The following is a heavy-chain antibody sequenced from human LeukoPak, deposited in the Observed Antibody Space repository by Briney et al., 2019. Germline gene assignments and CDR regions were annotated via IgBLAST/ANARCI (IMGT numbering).Heavy chain of an antibody. CDR2: INPNSGST. J-gene: IGHJ6*02. CDR1: GYTYTGYY. V-gene: IGHV1-2*02. CDR3: ARDYCVGSGCNEDYDYGMDV. Sequence: ASVKVSSKASGYTYTGYYMQWVRQAPRQGVEWMGWINPNSGSTNYAQKFQRRVTMTRDTSISTANMELSRLMSGDTAVYLGARDYCVGSGCNEDYDYGMDVWGRGTMVTVSS. D-gene: IGHD2-15*01.